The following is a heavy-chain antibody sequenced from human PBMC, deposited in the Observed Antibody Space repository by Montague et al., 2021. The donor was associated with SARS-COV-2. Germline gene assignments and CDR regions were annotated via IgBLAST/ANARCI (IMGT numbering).Heavy chain of an antibody. CDR2: IWYDGSNK. Sequence: SLRLSCAASGFTFSSYGMHWVRQAPGKGLEWVAVIWYDGSNKYYADSVKGRFTIFRDNSKNTLYLQVNSLRAEDTAVYYCARDPYDFWSGANPGMDVWGQGTTVTVSS. CDR1: GFTFSSYG. V-gene: IGHV3-33*01. CDR3: ARDPYDFWSGANPGMDV. J-gene: IGHJ6*02. D-gene: IGHD3-3*01.